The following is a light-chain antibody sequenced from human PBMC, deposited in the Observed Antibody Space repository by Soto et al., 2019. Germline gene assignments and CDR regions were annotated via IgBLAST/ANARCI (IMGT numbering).Light chain of an antibody. Sequence: SVLTQPPSVSEAPGQRVTISCTGSSSNIGAGYEAHWYQQVPGTAPKLLIYENKNRPSGVPDRFSGSKSGTSASLAITGLQAEDEAEYYCQSYDSSLSGYVFGTGTKVTVL. CDR2: ENK. J-gene: IGLJ1*01. CDR1: SSNIGAGYE. V-gene: IGLV1-40*01. CDR3: QSYDSSLSGYV.